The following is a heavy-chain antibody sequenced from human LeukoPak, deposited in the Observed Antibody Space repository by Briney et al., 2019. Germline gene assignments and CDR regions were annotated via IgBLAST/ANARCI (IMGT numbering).Heavy chain of an antibody. Sequence: PGGSLRLSCAASGFTFSNYWMSWVRQAPGKGLEWVANIEQDGSEKYYVDSVKGRFTISRDNAKNSLYLQMNSLRAEDTAVYYCARDKAYDSSGSKFDYWGQGTLVTVSS. J-gene: IGHJ4*02. D-gene: IGHD3-22*01. CDR1: GFTFSNYW. V-gene: IGHV3-7*01. CDR3: ARDKAYDSSGSKFDY. CDR2: IEQDGSEK.